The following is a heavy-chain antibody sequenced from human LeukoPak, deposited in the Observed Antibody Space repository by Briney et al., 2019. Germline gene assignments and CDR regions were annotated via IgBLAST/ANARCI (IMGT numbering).Heavy chain of an antibody. CDR3: AKVPVTKGLSYYYGMDV. D-gene: IGHD4-17*01. V-gene: IGHV3-23*01. CDR1: GFTFSSYA. Sequence: GGSLRLSCAASGFTFSSYAMSWVRQSPGKGLEWVSAISGSGGSTYYADSVKGRFTISRDNSKNTLYLEMNSLRAEDTAVYYCAKVPVTKGLSYYYGMDVWGQGTTVTVSS. J-gene: IGHJ6*02. CDR2: ISGSGGST.